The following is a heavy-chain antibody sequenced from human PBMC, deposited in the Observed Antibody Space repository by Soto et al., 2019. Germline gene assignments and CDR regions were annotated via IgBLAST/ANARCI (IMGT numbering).Heavy chain of an antibody. J-gene: IGHJ4*02. CDR2: IIPICGTP. CDR3: ATNEGRDGYSFDY. V-gene: IGHV1-69*01. CDR1: GVTCSRQD. D-gene: IGHD5-12*01. Sequence: HVQLVQSGAEGKKPGYSVKVSCKASGVTCSRQDMRCVRQAPGQGLEWRGGIIPICGTPQYAEKFQDRVTITADESTSTATMEMTSLTSADTAVYYCATNEGRDGYSFDYWGQGTLVTVSS.